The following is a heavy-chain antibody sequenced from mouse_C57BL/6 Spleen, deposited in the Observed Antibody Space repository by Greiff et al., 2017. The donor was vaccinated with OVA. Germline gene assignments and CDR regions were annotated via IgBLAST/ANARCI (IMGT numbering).Heavy chain of an antibody. CDR3: AYNRNYVGSY. V-gene: IGHV1-39*01. J-gene: IGHJ3*01. Sequence: EVQLQQSGPELVKPGASVKLSCKASGYSFTDYNMNWVKQSNGKSLEWIGVINPNYGTTSSNQQFKGKATLTVDQSSSTAYMQLNSLTSEDSAVYYCAYNRNYVGSYWGRGTLVTVSA. CDR1: GYSFTDYN. D-gene: IGHD2-5*01. CDR2: INPNYGTT.